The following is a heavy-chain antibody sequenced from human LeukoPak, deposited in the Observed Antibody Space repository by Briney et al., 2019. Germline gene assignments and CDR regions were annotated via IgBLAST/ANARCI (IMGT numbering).Heavy chain of an antibody. Sequence: PGGSLRLSCVASGFTFENHAMHWVRLSPGKGLEWVSGISWSSTTITYVDSVKGRFTISRDNAKNSLYLQMNSLRPEDTALYYCTRDASGFGECPDRWGQGTLVTVSS. D-gene: IGHD3-10*01. CDR1: GFTFENHA. CDR2: ISWSSTTI. V-gene: IGHV3-9*01. J-gene: IGHJ4*02. CDR3: TRDASGFGECPDR.